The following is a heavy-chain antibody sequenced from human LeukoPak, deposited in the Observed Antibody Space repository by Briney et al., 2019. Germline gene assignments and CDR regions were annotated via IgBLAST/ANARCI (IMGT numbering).Heavy chain of an antibody. CDR3: ARGHDYVWGSYRYTGPQYEYFQH. Sequence: ASVKVSCKASGYTFTGYYMHWVRQAPGQGLEWMGWINPNSGGTNYAQKFQGRVTMTRDTSISTAYMELSRLRSDATAVYYCARGHDYVWGSYRYTGPQYEYFQHWGQGTLVTVSS. J-gene: IGHJ1*01. V-gene: IGHV1-2*02. CDR2: INPNSGGT. D-gene: IGHD3-16*02. CDR1: GYTFTGYY.